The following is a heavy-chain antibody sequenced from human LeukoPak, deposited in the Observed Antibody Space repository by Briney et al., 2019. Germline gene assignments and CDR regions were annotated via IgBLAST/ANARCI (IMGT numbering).Heavy chain of an antibody. D-gene: IGHD2-2*01. CDR3: ARGIVVVPAALGGPIRNWFDP. CDR2: MSPNSGNT. Sequence: ASVKVSCKASGYTFTSYDINWVRQATGQGLEWMGWMSPNSGNTGYAQKFQGRVTITRNTSISTAYMELSSLRSEETAVYYCARGIVVVPAALGGPIRNWFDPWGQGTLVTVSS. V-gene: IGHV1-8*03. J-gene: IGHJ5*02. CDR1: GYTFTSYD.